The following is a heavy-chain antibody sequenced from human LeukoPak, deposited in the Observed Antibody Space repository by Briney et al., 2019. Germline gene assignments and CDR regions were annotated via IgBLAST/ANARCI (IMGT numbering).Heavy chain of an antibody. D-gene: IGHD2-15*01. Sequence: GGSLRLSCAASGFTFSSYSMNWVRQAPGKGLEWVSYISISSSTIYYAESVKGRFTISRDNAKSSMYMQMNSVRAEDTAVYYCARGAVVVVAAKRRVYGMDVWGQGTTVTVSS. CDR2: ISISSSTI. J-gene: IGHJ6*02. CDR1: GFTFSSYS. V-gene: IGHV3-48*01. CDR3: ARGAVVVVAAKRRVYGMDV.